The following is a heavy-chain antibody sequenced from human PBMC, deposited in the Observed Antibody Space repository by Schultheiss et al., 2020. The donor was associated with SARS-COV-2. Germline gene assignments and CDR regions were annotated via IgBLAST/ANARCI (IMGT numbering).Heavy chain of an antibody. V-gene: IGHV3-21*01. CDR2: ISNNSNYI. Sequence: LKISCAASDFTFSSYTMNWVRQAPGKGLEWVSSISNNSNYIYYADSVKGRFTITRDNAKNSLFLQMNSLIAEDTAVYYCAREGDYGMDVWGQGTTVTVSS. J-gene: IGHJ6*02. CDR1: DFTFSSYT. CDR3: AREGDYGMDV.